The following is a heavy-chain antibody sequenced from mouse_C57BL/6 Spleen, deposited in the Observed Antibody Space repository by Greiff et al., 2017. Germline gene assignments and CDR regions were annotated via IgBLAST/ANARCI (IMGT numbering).Heavy chain of an antibody. J-gene: IGHJ2*01. CDR1: GFTFTDYY. V-gene: IGHV7-3*01. CDR3: ARGKPFFDY. Sequence: EVNVVESGGGLVQPGGSLSLSCAASGFTFTDYYMSWVRQPPGKALEWLGFIRNKANGYTTEYSASVKGRFTISRDNSQSILYLQMNALRAEDSATYYCARGKPFFDYWGQGTTLTVSS. CDR2: IRNKANGYTT.